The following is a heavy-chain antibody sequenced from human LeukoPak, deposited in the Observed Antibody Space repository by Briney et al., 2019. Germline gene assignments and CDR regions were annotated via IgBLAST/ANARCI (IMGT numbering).Heavy chain of an antibody. CDR1: GFTFSNAW. V-gene: IGHV3-15*01. CDR3: TTPRPSSSGWYIFDY. D-gene: IGHD6-19*01. J-gene: IGHJ4*02. CDR2: IKSKIDGGTA. Sequence: GGSLRLSCAASGFTFSNAWMSWVRQAPGKGLEWVGRIKSKIDGGTADCAAPVKGRFTISRDESKNTLYLQMNSLGTKDTAVYYCTTPRPSSSGWYIFDYWGQGTLVTVSS.